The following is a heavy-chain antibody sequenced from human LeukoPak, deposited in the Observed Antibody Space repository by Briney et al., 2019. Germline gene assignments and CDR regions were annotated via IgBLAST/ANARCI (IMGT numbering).Heavy chain of an antibody. CDR1: GFTFDDYA. CDR3: AKSPIAAAGHNWFDP. CDR2: ISWNSGSI. D-gene: IGHD6-13*01. V-gene: IGHV3-9*03. J-gene: IGHJ5*02. Sequence: GGSLRLSCAASGFTFDDYAMHWVRQAPGKGPEWVSGISWNSGSIGYADSVKGRFTISRDNAKNSLYLQMNGLRAEDMALYYCAKSPIAAAGHNWFDPWGQGTLVTVPS.